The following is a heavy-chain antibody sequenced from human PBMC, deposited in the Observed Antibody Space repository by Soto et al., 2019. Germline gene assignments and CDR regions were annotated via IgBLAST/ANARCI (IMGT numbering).Heavy chain of an antibody. J-gene: IGHJ1*01. CDR3: AKGVPGIAVAGTGYFQH. CDR2: ISGSGDST. V-gene: IGHV3-23*01. D-gene: IGHD6-19*01. CDR1: GFTFSNYA. Sequence: GGSLRLSCSASGFTFSNYAMRWVRQAPGKGLEWVSGISGSGDSTYYADSVKGRFTISRDNSKNTLYLQMNSLRAEDTAVYYCAKGVPGIAVAGTGYFQHWGQGTLVTVSS.